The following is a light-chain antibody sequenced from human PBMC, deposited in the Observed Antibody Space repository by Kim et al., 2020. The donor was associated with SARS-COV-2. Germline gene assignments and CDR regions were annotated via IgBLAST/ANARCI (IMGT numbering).Light chain of an antibody. Sequence: SASGGSRVTITCRASQSVSPSLNWYHMQPGKAPKLLIYAVSTLQSGVPSRFSGSGSGTDFTLTITSLQPEDFGIYFCQQSHGFPYSFGQGTKLEI. V-gene: IGKV1-39*01. CDR3: QQSHGFPYS. J-gene: IGKJ2*03. CDR2: AVS. CDR1: QSVSPS.